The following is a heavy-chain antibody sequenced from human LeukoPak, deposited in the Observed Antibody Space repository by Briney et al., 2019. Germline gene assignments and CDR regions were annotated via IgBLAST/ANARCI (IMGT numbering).Heavy chain of an antibody. D-gene: IGHD5-12*01. J-gene: IGHJ4*02. CDR1: GFTFNSYW. V-gene: IGHV3-7*01. CDR3: ARKPLSGGYGGTIDY. Sequence: PGGSLRLSCAASGFTFNSYWMTWVRQVPGKGLEWVANIKQDETEKYYVDSVKGRFTISRDNAKNTLYLRMNSLRAEDTAIYYCARKPLSGGYGGTIDYWGQGTLVTVSS. CDR2: IKQDETEK.